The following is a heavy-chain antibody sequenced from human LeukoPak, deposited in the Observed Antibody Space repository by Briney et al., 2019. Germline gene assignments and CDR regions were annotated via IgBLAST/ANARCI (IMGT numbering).Heavy chain of an antibody. CDR2: IYTSGST. J-gene: IGHJ4*02. CDR3: ARDRRYYYDSSSYLDY. CDR1: GGSISSYY. D-gene: IGHD3-22*01. Sequence: SETLSLTCTVSGGSISSYYWSWIRQPAGKGLEWIGRIYTSGSTNYNPSLKSRVTMSVDTSKNQFSLKLSSVTAADTAVYYCARDRRYYYDSSSYLDYWGQGTLVTVSS. V-gene: IGHV4-4*07.